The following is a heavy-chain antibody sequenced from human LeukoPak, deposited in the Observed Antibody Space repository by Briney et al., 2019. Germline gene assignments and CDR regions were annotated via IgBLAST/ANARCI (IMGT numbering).Heavy chain of an antibody. V-gene: IGHV3-53*01. J-gene: IGHJ4*02. CDR2: LYSDDTT. CDR1: VFSVSSNY. CDR3: AKGIVVVPTARGYYFDS. D-gene: IGHD2-2*01. Sequence: GGSLRLSCAASVFSVSSNYISWVRQAPGKGLEWVSILYSDDTTYYADSVKGRFTISRDNSKNTLYLQMNSLRAEDTAVYYCAKGIVVVPTARGYYFDSWGQGTLVTVSS.